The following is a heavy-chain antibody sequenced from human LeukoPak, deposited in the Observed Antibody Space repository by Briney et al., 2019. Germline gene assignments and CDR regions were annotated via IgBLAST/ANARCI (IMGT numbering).Heavy chain of an antibody. CDR3: ATEDRDRNFDY. CDR2: IWYDGTTK. Sequence: GGSLRLSCAASGITFSSYGMHWVRQAPGKGLEWVAVIWYDGTTKYYADSVKGRFTIPRDNSVNTLYLQMNSLRAEDTAVYYCATEDRDRNFDYWGQGTLVTVSS. CDR1: GITFSSYG. V-gene: IGHV3-33*01. J-gene: IGHJ4*02. D-gene: IGHD2-15*01.